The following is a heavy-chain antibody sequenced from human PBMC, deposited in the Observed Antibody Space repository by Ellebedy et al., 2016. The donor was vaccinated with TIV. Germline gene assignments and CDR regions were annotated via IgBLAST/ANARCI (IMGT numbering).Heavy chain of an antibody. CDR2: ITNDGNTK. J-gene: IGHJ6*02. Sequence: GGSLRLSCAASGFTFGTYGMHWVRQAPGKGLEWVAVITNDGNTKYYGDSVKGRFTFSRDNSKNTLSLQMDSLRVEDTAVYYCARVDGYSSSSKYYYYGMDVWGQGTTVTVSS. CDR1: GFTFGTYG. V-gene: IGHV3-30*03. D-gene: IGHD6-6*01. CDR3: ARVDGYSSSSKYYYYGMDV.